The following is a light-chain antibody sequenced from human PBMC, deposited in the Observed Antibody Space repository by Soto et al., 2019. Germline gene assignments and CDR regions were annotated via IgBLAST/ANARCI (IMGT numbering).Light chain of an antibody. CDR1: QSVSRY. CDR2: DAS. J-gene: IGKJ4*01. Sequence: DIVLTQSPATLSLSPGERATLSCRASQSVSRYLAWYQQKPGQAPRLLIYDASNRATGIPARFSGSGSGTDFTLTISSLETADFAVYYCQQRSDWPSTFGGGTKVEI. CDR3: QQRSDWPST. V-gene: IGKV3-11*01.